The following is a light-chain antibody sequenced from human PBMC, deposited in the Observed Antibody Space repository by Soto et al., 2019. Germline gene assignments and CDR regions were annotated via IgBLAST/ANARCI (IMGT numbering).Light chain of an antibody. CDR3: SSGTKSVLHVV. CDR1: SSDVGGYDY. CDR2: DVT. V-gene: IGLV2-14*01. J-gene: IGLJ3*02. Sequence: QSVLTQPASVSGSPGQSITISCTGTSSDVGGYDYVSWYQQNPGKAPKLLISDVTDRASGVSHRFSGSKSGNTATLTISGLQAEDEADYYCSSGTKSVLHVVFGGGTKLTVL.